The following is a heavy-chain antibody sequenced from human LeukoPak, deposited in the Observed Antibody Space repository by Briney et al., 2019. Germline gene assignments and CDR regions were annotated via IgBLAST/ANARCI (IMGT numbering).Heavy chain of an antibody. D-gene: IGHD6-6*01. V-gene: IGHV1-2*02. CDR2: INHNSGGT. J-gene: IGHJ1*01. CDR3: ARGEQLVPYFQH. Sequence: GASVKVSCMASGYTFTGYYMHWVRQAPGQGLEWMGWINHNSGGTNYAQKFQGRVTMTRDTSISTAYMEVSWLRSDDTAVYYCARGEQLVPYFQHWGQGTLVTVSS. CDR1: GYTFTGYY.